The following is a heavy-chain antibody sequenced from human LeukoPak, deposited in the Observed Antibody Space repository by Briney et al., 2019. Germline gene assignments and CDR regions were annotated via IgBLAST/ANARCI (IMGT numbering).Heavy chain of an antibody. J-gene: IGHJ4*02. CDR3: ARVTNRVPAAGDY. CDR1: GFTFSTYS. CDR2: ISSSSSYI. D-gene: IGHD2-2*01. Sequence: PGGSLRLSCAASGFTFSTYSMNWVRQAPGKGLEWVSSISSSSSYIYYADSVKGRFTISRDNAKNSLYLQMNSLRAEDTAVYYCARVTNRVPAAGDYWGQGTLVTVSS. V-gene: IGHV3-21*01.